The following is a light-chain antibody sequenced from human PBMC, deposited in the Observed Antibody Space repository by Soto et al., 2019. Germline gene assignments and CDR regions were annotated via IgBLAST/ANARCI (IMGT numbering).Light chain of an antibody. J-gene: IGKJ5*01. CDR1: QSIKNY. CDR3: QQAYSFPIT. Sequence: DMRMTQSPSSLSAAKGDRVTITCQTSQSIKNYLNWYQQKPAAAPKLLIFCASNLVRGVSSRCSGSGSGTEFTLSIRCLQPEDCATDYCQQAYSFPITSGQGTRLQSK. V-gene: IGKV1-39*01. CDR2: CAS.